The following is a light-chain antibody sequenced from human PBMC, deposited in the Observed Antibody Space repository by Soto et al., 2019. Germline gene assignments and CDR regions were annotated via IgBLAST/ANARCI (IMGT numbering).Light chain of an antibody. CDR1: QSVSSSY. CDR3: QQYGSAPGFT. J-gene: IGKJ3*01. Sequence: EIVLTQSPGTLSLSPGERATLSCRASQSVSSSYLAWYQQKPGQAPRLLIYGASSRATGIPDRFSGSGYGTDFTLTISRREPEDFAVYYCQQYGSAPGFTFGPGTKVDIK. CDR2: GAS. V-gene: IGKV3-20*01.